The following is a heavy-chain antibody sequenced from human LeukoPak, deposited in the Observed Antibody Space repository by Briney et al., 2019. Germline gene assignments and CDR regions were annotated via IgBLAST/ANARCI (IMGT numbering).Heavy chain of an antibody. CDR3: ARVGWELLSFDY. V-gene: IGHV4-4*07. CDR2: IYTSGST. D-gene: IGHD1-26*01. CDR1: GGSISSYY. Sequence: PSETLSLTCTVSGGSISSYYWSWLRQPAGKGLEWIGRIYTSGSTNYNPSLKSRVTMSVDTSKNQFSLKLSSVTAADTAVYYCARVGWELLSFDYWDQGTLVTVSS. J-gene: IGHJ4*02.